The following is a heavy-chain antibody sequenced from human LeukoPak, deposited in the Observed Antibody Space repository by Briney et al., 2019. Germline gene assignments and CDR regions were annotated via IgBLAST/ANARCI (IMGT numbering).Heavy chain of an antibody. Sequence: SETLSLTCTVSGGSISTYYWIWIRQPAGKGLEWIGRIYSSGSTNYNASLKSRVTMSVDTSKNQFSLKLSSVTAADTAVYFCARESPNGDWDNCGQGTLVTVSA. J-gene: IGHJ4*02. CDR1: GGSISTYY. CDR3: ARESPNGDWDN. V-gene: IGHV4-4*07. D-gene: IGHD2-21*01. CDR2: IYSSGST.